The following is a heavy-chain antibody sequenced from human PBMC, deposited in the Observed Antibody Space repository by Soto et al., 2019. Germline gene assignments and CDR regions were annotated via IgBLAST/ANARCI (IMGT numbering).Heavy chain of an antibody. D-gene: IGHD1-26*01. CDR2: ISTFNGKT. Sequence: QVELMQSGGEVKRPGASVKVSCKSSRYTFTSHGISWVRQAPGQGLEWIGWISTFNGKTDSAQKFQGRITMTADTRTNTAYMELRNLRSDDTAVYYCARLLTEGATFREDAFDIWGQGTKVTVSS. V-gene: IGHV1-18*01. CDR3: ARLLTEGATFREDAFDI. CDR1: RYTFTSHG. J-gene: IGHJ3*02.